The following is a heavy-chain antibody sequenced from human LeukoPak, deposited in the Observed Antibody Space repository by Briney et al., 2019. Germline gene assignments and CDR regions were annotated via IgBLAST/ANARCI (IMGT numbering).Heavy chain of an antibody. CDR2: IYPGDSDT. CDR1: GYSFTSYW. J-gene: IGHJ6*03. Sequence: GESLKISCKGSGYSFTSYWIGWVRQLPGKGLEWMGIIYPGDSDTRYSPSFQGQVTISADKSISTAYLQWSSLKASDTAMYYCARHVSDCTSTSCYGSRYMDVWGKGTTVTVSS. V-gene: IGHV5-51*01. D-gene: IGHD2-2*01. CDR3: ARHVSDCTSTSCYGSRYMDV.